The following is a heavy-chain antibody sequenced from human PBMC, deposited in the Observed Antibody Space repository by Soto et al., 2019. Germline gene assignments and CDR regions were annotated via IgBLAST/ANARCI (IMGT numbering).Heavy chain of an antibody. Sequence: ASVKVSCKASGYTFTSYGISWVRQAPGQGLEWMGWISAYNGNTNYAQKFQGRVTMTTDTSTSTAYMELTSLRSNDTAIYYCAMVDVYVTPSPQDVWGQGTTVTVSS. V-gene: IGHV1-18*01. CDR2: ISAYNGNT. CDR3: AMVDVYVTPSPQDV. CDR1: GYTFTSYG. J-gene: IGHJ6*02. D-gene: IGHD3-16*01.